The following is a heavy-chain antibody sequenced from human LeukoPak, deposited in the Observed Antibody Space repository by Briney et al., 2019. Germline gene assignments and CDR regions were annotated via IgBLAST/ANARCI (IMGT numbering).Heavy chain of an antibody. CDR2: IYYSGST. CDR3: ARQNRWFGELYPYYYYGMDV. CDR1: GGSISSYY. D-gene: IGHD3-10*01. V-gene: IGHV4-59*08. J-gene: IGHJ6*02. Sequence: SETLSLTCTVSGGSISSYYWSWIRQPPGKGLEWIGYIYYSGSTNYIPSLKSRVTISVDTSKNQFSLKLSSVTAADTAVYYCARQNRWFGELYPYYYYGMDVWGQGTTVTVSS.